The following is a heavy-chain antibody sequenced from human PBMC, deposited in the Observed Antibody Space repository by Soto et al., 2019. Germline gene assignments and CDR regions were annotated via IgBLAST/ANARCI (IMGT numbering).Heavy chain of an antibody. CDR3: ARDSTPSTLYSYGPLDY. CDR2: MSYDGSEI. CDR1: GFTFSNYA. D-gene: IGHD5-18*01. Sequence: PGGSLRLSCAASGFTFSNYAMHWVRQAPGKGLEWVALMSYDGSEIYYADSVKGRFTISRDNPKNTLYLQMNSLKAEDTAVYFCARDSTPSTLYSYGPLDYWGQGTLVTVSS. J-gene: IGHJ4*02. V-gene: IGHV3-30-3*01.